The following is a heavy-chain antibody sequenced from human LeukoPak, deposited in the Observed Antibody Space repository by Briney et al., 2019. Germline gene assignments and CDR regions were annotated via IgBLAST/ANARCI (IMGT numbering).Heavy chain of an antibody. V-gene: IGHV4-59*01. CDR2: IYYSGST. Sequence: PSETLSLTSTVSGGSISSYYWSWIRQPPGKGLEWIGYIYYSGSTNYNPSLKSRVTISVDTSKNQFSLKLSSVTAADTAVYYCASGTYYYYMDVWGKGTTVTVSS. CDR3: ASGTYYYYMDV. J-gene: IGHJ6*03. CDR1: GGSISSYY. D-gene: IGHD1-1*01.